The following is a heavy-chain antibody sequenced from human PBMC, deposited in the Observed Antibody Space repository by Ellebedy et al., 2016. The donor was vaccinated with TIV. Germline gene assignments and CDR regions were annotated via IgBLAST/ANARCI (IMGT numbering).Heavy chain of an antibody. CDR2: IVGSGGSR. Sequence: PGGSLRLSCAASGFTFSRYAMTWVRQAPGKGLEWVSGIVGSGGSRYADSVKGRFTISRDNSKSTLDLQMSSLRAEDTAVYYCAKDRTPGDGYWVFDFWGQGTLVTVST. CDR1: GFTFSRYA. D-gene: IGHD5-18*01. J-gene: IGHJ4*02. CDR3: AKDRTPGDGYWVFDF. V-gene: IGHV3-23*01.